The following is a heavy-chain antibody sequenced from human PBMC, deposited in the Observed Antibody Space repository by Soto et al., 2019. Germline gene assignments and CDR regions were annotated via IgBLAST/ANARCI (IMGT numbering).Heavy chain of an antibody. J-gene: IGHJ6*03. CDR1: GGSISSYY. D-gene: IGHD4-17*01. Sequence: QVQLQESGPGLVKPSETLSLTCTVSGGSISSYYWSWIRQPPGKGLEWIGYIYYSGSTNYNPSLKSRVTISVDTSKNQFSLKLSSVTAADTAVYYCASVTTQNYYYYYMDVWGNGTTVTVSS. CDR3: ASVTTQNYYYYYMDV. V-gene: IGHV4-59*01. CDR2: IYYSGST.